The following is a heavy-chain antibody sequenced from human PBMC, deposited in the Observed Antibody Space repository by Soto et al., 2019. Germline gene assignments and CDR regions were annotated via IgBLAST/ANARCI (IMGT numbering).Heavy chain of an antibody. Sequence: PSATLSLTCTVSGGSISSGDYYWSWIRQPPGKGLEWIGYIYYSGSTYYNPPLKSRVTISVDTSKNQFSLKLSSVTAADTAVYYCARKEMATISFDYWGQGTLVTVS. CDR2: IYYSGST. CDR3: ARKEMATISFDY. D-gene: IGHD5-12*01. CDR1: GGSISSGDYY. V-gene: IGHV4-30-4*01. J-gene: IGHJ4*02.